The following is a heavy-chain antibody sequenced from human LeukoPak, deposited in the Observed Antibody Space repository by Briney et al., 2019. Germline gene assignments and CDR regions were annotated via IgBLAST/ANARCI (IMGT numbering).Heavy chain of an antibody. Sequence: ETLSLTCTVSGGSISSSSYYWGWIRQPPGKGLEWVSYISSSSSTIYYADSVKGRFTISRDNAKNSLYLQMNSLRAEDTAVYYCARDTIEYSSSSGYWGQGTLVTVSS. CDR2: ISSSSSTI. V-gene: IGHV3-48*01. CDR1: GGSISSSS. CDR3: ARDTIEYSSSSGY. D-gene: IGHD6-6*01. J-gene: IGHJ4*02.